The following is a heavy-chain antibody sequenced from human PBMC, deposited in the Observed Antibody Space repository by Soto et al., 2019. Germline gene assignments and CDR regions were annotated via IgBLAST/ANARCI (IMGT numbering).Heavy chain of an antibody. Sequence: ASVKVSCKASGYTFTSYYMHWVRQAPGQGLEWMGIINPSGGSTSYAQKFQGRVTMTRDTSTSTVYMELSSLRSEDTAVYYCASSIYWGHILQLDYYYMDVWGKGTTVTVSS. J-gene: IGHJ6*03. V-gene: IGHV1-46*03. D-gene: IGHD3-3*02. CDR1: GYTFTSYY. CDR3: ASSIYWGHILQLDYYYMDV. CDR2: INPSGGST.